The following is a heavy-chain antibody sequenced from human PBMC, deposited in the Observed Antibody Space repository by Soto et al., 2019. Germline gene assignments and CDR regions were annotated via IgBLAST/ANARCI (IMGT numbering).Heavy chain of an antibody. D-gene: IGHD3-10*01. V-gene: IGHV4-59*01. J-gene: IGHJ4*02. CDR1: GASINSYF. CDR2: ISDSGNT. Sequence: SETLSLTCTVSGASINSYFWTWIRQAPGKGLEWIGYISDSGNTKFNPSLEGQVTISLDTSTNHFSLKLTSVTAADTAIYYCSRILPSEDGVLYFDSWGQGTLVTVSS. CDR3: SRILPSEDGVLYFDS.